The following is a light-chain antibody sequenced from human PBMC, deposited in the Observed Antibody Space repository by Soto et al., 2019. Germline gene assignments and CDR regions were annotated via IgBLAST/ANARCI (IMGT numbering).Light chain of an antibody. J-gene: IGKJ5*01. CDR1: QGISTW. V-gene: IGKV1-12*01. CDR2: GAS. Sequence: EIQMTRSPSSVSASVGXGXXXXXGASQGISTWLAWYQQKAGKAPNLLIYGASNLHSGVPSRFGGSGSGTNFTLTISSLQPEYFATYYCQQANSFPITFGQGTRLEVK. CDR3: QQANSFPIT.